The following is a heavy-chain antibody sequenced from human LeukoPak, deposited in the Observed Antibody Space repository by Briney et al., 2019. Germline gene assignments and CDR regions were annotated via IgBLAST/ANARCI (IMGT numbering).Heavy chain of an antibody. CDR3: AKDSSAHYHGSGSTFDY. CDR1: GFTFDDYA. V-gene: IGHV3-9*01. Sequence: SLRLSCAASGFTFDDYAMHWVRQAPGKGLEWVSGISWNSGGIGYADSVKGRFTISRDNAKNSLYLQMNSLRAEDTALYYCAKDSSAHYHGSGSTFDYWGQGTLVTVSS. J-gene: IGHJ4*02. D-gene: IGHD3-10*01. CDR2: ISWNSGGI.